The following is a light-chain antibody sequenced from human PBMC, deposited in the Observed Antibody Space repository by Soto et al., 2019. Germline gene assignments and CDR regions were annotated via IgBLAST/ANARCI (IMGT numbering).Light chain of an antibody. CDR3: KSRSTRNTLV. V-gene: IGLV2-14*01. J-gene: IGLJ3*02. CDR2: EVT. Sequence: QSALTQPASVSGSPGQSITIYCTGTSSDVGGYNYVSWYQQHPGKAPKLIIYEVTHRPSGVSSRFYGSRSGNTASLTISGLQAEDEADYYFKSRSTRNTLVFGGGTKVTVL. CDR1: SSDVGGYNY.